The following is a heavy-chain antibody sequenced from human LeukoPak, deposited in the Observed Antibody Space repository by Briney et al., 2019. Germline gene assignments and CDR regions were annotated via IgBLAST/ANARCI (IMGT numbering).Heavy chain of an antibody. V-gene: IGHV4-59*01. D-gene: IGHD3-10*01. Sequence: SETLSLTCTVSGGSISNFYWSWIRQPPGKGLEWIGNIYYSGSTNYNPSLKSRVTISVDTSKNRFSLKLNSVTAADTAVYYCARVRYYYGSGSTYYYYYYMDVWGKGTTVTVSS. CDR2: IYYSGST. CDR1: GGSISNFY. J-gene: IGHJ6*03. CDR3: ARVRYYYGSGSTYYYYYYMDV.